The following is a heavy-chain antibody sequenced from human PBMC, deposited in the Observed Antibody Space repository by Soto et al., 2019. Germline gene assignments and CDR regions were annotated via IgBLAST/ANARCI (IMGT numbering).Heavy chain of an antibody. J-gene: IGHJ6*02. D-gene: IGHD2-2*01. CDR2: IYPGDSDT. Sequence: PGESLKISCKGSGYTFTSYWIGWVRQMPGKDLEWMGIIYPGDSDTRYSPSFQGQVTISADKSISTAYLQWSSLKASDTAMYYCARHIPAAGDYYGMDVWGQGXTVTVYS. CDR1: GYTFTSYW. CDR3: ARHIPAAGDYYGMDV. V-gene: IGHV5-51*01.